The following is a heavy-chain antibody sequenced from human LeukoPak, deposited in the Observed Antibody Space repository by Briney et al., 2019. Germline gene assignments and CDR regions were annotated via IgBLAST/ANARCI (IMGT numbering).Heavy chain of an antibody. J-gene: IGHJ4*02. V-gene: IGHV3-23*01. CDR1: GFTFNSYA. CDR3: AKDASGAPYYLDY. Sequence: QAGGSLRLSCAASGFTFNSYAMSWVRQAPGKGLEWVSAISGSGSGTYYADSVKGRFTISRDNSKKTLYLQMNSLRVEDTAVYYCAKDASGAPYYLDYWGQGTLVTVSS. CDR2: ISGSGSGT.